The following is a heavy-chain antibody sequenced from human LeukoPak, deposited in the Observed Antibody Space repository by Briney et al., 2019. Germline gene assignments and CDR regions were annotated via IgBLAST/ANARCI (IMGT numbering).Heavy chain of an antibody. Sequence: PGGSLRLSCAASGFTFSISAMSWVRQTPGKGLEWVSSITSRDGTTYYADSVKGRFTISRDNSENTLYLQMNSLRAEDSALYYCARDRPNYYGSDGHYYRRDGDYWGQGTLVTVSS. D-gene: IGHD3-22*01. CDR1: GFTFSISA. CDR3: ARDRPNYYGSDGHYYRRDGDY. J-gene: IGHJ4*02. CDR2: ITSRDGTT. V-gene: IGHV3-23*01.